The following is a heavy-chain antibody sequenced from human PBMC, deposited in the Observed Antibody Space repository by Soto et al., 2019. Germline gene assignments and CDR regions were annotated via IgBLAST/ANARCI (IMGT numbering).Heavy chain of an antibody. CDR1: GGSISSGGYY. V-gene: IGHV4-31*03. J-gene: IGHJ2*01. Sequence: QVQLQESGPGLVKPSQTLSLTCTVYGGSISSGGYYWSWIRQHPGKGLEWIGYIYYSGSTYYNPSLKSRVTISVDTSKNQFSLKLSSVTAADTAVYYCARSNYGGNSRNWYFDLWGRGTLVTVSS. CDR3: ARSNYGGNSRNWYFDL. D-gene: IGHD4-17*01. CDR2: IYYSGST.